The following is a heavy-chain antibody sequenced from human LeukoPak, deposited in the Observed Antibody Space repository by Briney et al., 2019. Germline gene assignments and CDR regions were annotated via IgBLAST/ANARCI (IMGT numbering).Heavy chain of an antibody. V-gene: IGHV3-30-3*01. J-gene: IGHJ4*02. CDR2: ISYDTINE. CDR1: GFTFSSYA. D-gene: IGHD5-18*01. Sequence: GGSLRLSCAASGFTFSSYAMHWVRQAPGKGLEWVTIISYDTINEYYADSVKGRFTISRDKSKNTVYLQMNSLRAEDTAVYYCARDPNTAMAGTYYFDYWGQGTLVTVSS. CDR3: ARDPNTAMAGTYYFDY.